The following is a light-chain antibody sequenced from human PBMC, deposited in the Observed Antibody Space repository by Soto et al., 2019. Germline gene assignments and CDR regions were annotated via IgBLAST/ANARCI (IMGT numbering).Light chain of an antibody. Sequence: VLTQSPATLSLSPGDRVTLSCRASQTVSSTLAWYQKKPGKAPRLLIYGASTRATGIPARFSGSGSGTEFTLTISSLQSEDVAVHYCQPGGTCGQGTRLEIK. J-gene: IGKJ5*01. CDR1: QTVSST. V-gene: IGKV3-15*01. CDR3: QPGGT. CDR2: GAS.